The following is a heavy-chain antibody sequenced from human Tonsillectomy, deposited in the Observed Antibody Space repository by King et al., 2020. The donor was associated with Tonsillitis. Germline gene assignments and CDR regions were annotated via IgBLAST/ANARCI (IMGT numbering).Heavy chain of an antibody. CDR3: ARDRAGTEATFDY. CDR1: GFTFNGYW. V-gene: IGHV3-7*03. J-gene: IGHJ4*02. CDR2: IKQDGSEK. Sequence: VQLVESGGGLVQPGVSLRLSCAASGFTFNGYWMSWVRQAPGKGLEWVANIKQDGSEKYYVGSVRGRFTISRDNAKNSLYLQMNSLRAEDTAVYYCARDRAGTEATFDYWGQGTLVTVSS. D-gene: IGHD1/OR15-1a*01.